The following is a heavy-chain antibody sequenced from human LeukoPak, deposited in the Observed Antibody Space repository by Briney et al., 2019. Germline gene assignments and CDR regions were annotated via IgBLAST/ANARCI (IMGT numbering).Heavy chain of an antibody. J-gene: IGHJ4*02. Sequence: ASVKVSCKASGYIFTSYDINWVRQATGQGLEWMGWMNPNSGNTGYAQKFQGRVAMTRSTLISTAYMELNSLRSEDTAVYYCARVEFSSGYSHTYWGQGTLVTVSS. CDR1: GYIFTSYD. CDR3: ARVEFSSGYSHTY. D-gene: IGHD3-22*01. V-gene: IGHV1-8*01. CDR2: MNPNSGNT.